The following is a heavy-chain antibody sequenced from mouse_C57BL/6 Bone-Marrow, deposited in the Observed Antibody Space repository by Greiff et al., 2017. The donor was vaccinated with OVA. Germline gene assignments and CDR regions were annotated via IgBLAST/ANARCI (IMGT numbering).Heavy chain of an antibody. CDR3: ARSEGYDYRKYAMDY. Sequence: QVQLQQPDAELVKPGASVKISCKVSGYTFTDHTIHWMKQRPEQGLEWIGYIYPRDGSTKYNEKFKGKATLTADKSSSTAYMQLNSLTSEDSAVYFCARSEGYDYRKYAMDYWGQGTSVTVSS. J-gene: IGHJ4*01. V-gene: IGHV1-78*01. CDR2: IYPRDGST. D-gene: IGHD2-4*01. CDR1: GYTFTDHT.